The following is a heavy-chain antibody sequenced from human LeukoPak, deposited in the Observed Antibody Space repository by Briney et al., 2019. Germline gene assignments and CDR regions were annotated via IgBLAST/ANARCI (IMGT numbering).Heavy chain of an antibody. CDR1: GFTFSSSW. Sequence: GGSLRLSCAAPGFTFSSSWMHWVRQAPGKGLVWVSRVYSGGSIANYADSVKGRFTISRDNAKNTLYLQMNSLRAEDTAVYYCARWDIGYWGQGTLVTVSS. CDR2: VYSGGSIA. J-gene: IGHJ4*02. CDR3: ARWDIGY. D-gene: IGHD1-26*01. V-gene: IGHV3-74*01.